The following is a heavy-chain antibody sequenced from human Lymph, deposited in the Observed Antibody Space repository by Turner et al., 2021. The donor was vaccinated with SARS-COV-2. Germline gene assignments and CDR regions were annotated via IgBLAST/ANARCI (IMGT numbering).Heavy chain of an antibody. Sequence: EVQLGETGGGLSQPGGSLRLSCAAYGFNVSSNYMSWVRQAPGKGMEWVSVIYSGGSTFYADSVRGRFTISRDNSKNTLYLQMNSLRAEDTAVYYCARDNPHDAFDIWGQGTMVTVSS. CDR1: GFNVSSNY. J-gene: IGHJ3*02. CDR2: IYSGGST. V-gene: IGHV3-53*02. CDR3: ARDNPHDAFDI.